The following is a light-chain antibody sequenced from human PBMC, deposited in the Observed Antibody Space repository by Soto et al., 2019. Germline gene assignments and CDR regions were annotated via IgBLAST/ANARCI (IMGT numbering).Light chain of an antibody. J-gene: IGKJ2*01. CDR3: MQALQAPRT. V-gene: IGKV2-28*01. Sequence: DIVMTQSPLSLPVTPGEPASISCRSSQSLLSTNGKNYLDWYLQKPGQYPQLLMYFSSTRASGVPYRFSGSGSGTAFTLKISRVEAEDVGVYFCMQALQAPRTFGQGTKLEI. CDR2: FSS. CDR1: QSLLSTNGKNY.